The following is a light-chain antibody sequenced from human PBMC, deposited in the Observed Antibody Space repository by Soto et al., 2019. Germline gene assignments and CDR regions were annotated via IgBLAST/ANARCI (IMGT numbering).Light chain of an antibody. Sequence: EIVLTQSPYTLSLSPGERASLSCRASQSVGTSLAWYQQKPGQAPSLLISDVSNRATGIPARFSGSGSGTDFTLTINSLEPEDFAVYYCQQRNYWPITFGQGTRLEI. CDR2: DVS. CDR3: QQRNYWPIT. CDR1: QSVGTS. V-gene: IGKV3-11*01. J-gene: IGKJ5*01.